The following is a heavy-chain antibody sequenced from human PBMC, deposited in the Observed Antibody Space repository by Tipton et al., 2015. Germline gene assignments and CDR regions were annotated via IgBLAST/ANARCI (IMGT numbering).Heavy chain of an antibody. Sequence: GSLRLSCAASGFTFRDFAMSWVRQAPGKGLEWVSLISGRIGSTDYADSVTGRFTVSRDNSNNTLFLQMNSLRAEDTAIYYCARADYYSSEGGMDVWGQGTTVTVSS. CDR3: ARADYYSSEGGMDV. CDR1: GFTFRDFA. D-gene: IGHD3-10*01. CDR2: ISGRIGST. J-gene: IGHJ6*02. V-gene: IGHV3-23*01.